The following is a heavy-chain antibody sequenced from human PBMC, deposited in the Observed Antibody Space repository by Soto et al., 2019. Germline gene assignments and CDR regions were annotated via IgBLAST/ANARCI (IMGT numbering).Heavy chain of an antibody. CDR3: SRQASDFWSGKPQYYMDV. Sequence: EVQLVESGGGLVPPGGSLKLSCAASGFTFSGSAMHWVRQASGKGLEWVGRIRSKANNYATAYGASVKGRFTISRDDSKNTAYLQMNSLKTEDTAVYYCSRQASDFWSGKPQYYMDVWGKGTTVTVSS. CDR2: IRSKANNYAT. J-gene: IGHJ6*03. CDR1: GFTFSGSA. D-gene: IGHD3-3*01. V-gene: IGHV3-73*01.